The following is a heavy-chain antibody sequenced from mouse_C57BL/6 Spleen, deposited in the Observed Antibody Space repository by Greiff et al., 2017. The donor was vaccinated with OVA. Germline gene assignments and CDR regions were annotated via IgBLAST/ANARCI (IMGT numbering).Heavy chain of an antibody. D-gene: IGHD2-4*01. J-gene: IGHJ3*01. V-gene: IGHV14-1*01. Sequence: EVKVVESGAELVRPGASVKLSCTASGFNIKDYYMHWVKQRPDQGLEWIGRIDPEDGDTEYAPKFQGKATMTADTSSNTAYLQLSSLTSEDTAVYYCTPEFYYDYDKFAYWGQGTLVTVSA. CDR3: TPEFYYDYDKFAY. CDR1: GFNIKDYY. CDR2: IDPEDGDT.